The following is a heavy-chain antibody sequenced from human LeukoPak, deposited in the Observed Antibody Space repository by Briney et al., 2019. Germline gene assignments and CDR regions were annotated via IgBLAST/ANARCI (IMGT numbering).Heavy chain of an antibody. V-gene: IGHV4-39*01. D-gene: IGHD6-19*01. CDR3: ARHFTADGGWTERNNWFDP. CDR2: IYYSGST. Sequence: RPSETLSLTCTVSGGSISSSSYYWGWIRQPPGKGLEWIGSIYYSGSTYYNPSLKSRVTISVDTSKNQFSLKLSSVTAADTAVYYCARHFTADGGWTERNNWFDPWGQGTLVTVSS. CDR1: GGSISSSSYY. J-gene: IGHJ5*02.